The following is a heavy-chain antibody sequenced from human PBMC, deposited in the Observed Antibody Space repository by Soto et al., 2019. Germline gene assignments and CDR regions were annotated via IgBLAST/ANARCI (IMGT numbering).Heavy chain of an antibody. CDR1: GYTFTSYA. Sequence: GASVKVSCKASGYTFTSYAMHWVRQAPGQRLEWMGWINAGNGNTKYSQKFQGRVTITRDTSASTAYMELSSLRSEDTAVYYCARELTIFGERVGDAFDIWGQGTMITVSS. D-gene: IGHD3-3*01. CDR3: ARELTIFGERVGDAFDI. V-gene: IGHV1-3*01. CDR2: INAGNGNT. J-gene: IGHJ3*02.